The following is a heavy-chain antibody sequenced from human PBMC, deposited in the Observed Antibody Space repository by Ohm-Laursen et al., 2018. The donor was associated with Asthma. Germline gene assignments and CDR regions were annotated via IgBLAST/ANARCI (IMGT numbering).Heavy chain of an antibody. CDR3: ARMSPGYCSSTSCQGRWFDP. D-gene: IGHD2-2*03. Sequence: TQTLTLTYTVSGFSLSNARMGVSWIRQPPGKALEWLAHIFSNDEKSYSTSLKSRLTISKDTSKSQVVLTMTNMDPVDTATYYCARMSPGYCSSTSCQGRWFDPWGQGTLVTVSS. V-gene: IGHV2-26*01. CDR2: IFSNDEK. J-gene: IGHJ5*02. CDR1: GFSLSNARMG.